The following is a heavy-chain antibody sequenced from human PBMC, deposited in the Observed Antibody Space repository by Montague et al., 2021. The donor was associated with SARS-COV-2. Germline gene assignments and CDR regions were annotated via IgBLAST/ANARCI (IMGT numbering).Heavy chain of an antibody. J-gene: IGHJ4*02. CDR3: ARVRQHMNMVVVVVTGGEYYLDF. V-gene: IGHV4-34*01. D-gene: IGHD3-22*01. Sequence: SETLSLTCAVYDGSFSDYSWTWIRQPPGKGLEWIGEINHRGSTNYNPSLKSRVTISVDTSKDQFSLKMTSVTAADTAVYYCARVRQHMNMVVVVVTGGEYYLDFWGQGTLVAVSS. CDR1: DGSFSDYS. CDR2: INHRGST.